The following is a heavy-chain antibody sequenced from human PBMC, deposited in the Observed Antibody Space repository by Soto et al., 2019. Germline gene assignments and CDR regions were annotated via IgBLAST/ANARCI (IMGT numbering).Heavy chain of an antibody. V-gene: IGHV3-23*01. CDR2: ISGSGGST. D-gene: IGHD3-3*01. J-gene: IGHJ6*02. CDR3: AKSQDYDFWSGSTLYYYYGMDV. CDR1: GFTFSSYA. Sequence: GGSLRLSCAASGFTFSSYAMSWVRQAPGKGLEWVSAISGSGGSTYYADSVKGRFTISRDNSKNTLYLQMNSLRAEDTAVYYCAKSQDYDFWSGSTLYYYYGMDVWGQGTTVTVSS.